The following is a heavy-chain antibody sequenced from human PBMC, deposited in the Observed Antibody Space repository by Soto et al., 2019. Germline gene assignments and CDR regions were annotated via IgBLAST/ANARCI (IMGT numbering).Heavy chain of an antibody. D-gene: IGHD4-17*01. Sequence: SETLSLTCAVYGGSFSGYDWSWIRQPPGKGLEWIGEINHSGSTNYNPSLKSRVTISVDTSKNQFSLKLSSVTAAGTAVYYCAGGVGDDYGDYDAFDIWGQGTMVTVSS. CDR3: AGGVGDDYGDYDAFDI. J-gene: IGHJ3*02. V-gene: IGHV4-34*01. CDR1: GGSFSGYD. CDR2: INHSGST.